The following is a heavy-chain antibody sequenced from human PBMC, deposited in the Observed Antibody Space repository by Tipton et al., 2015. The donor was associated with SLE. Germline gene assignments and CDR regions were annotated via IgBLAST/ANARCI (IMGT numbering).Heavy chain of an antibody. CDR3: TRETYYYASGN. Sequence: SLRLSCVASGFTFSEYSMNWVRQAPGKGLEWISYITGYSTTIYYADSVKGRFTISRDTARNSLYLQMNSLRAEDTAVYFCTRETYYYASGNWGQGTMVTVSS. CDR1: GFTFSEYS. V-gene: IGHV3-48*01. J-gene: IGHJ3*01. CDR2: ITGYSTTI. D-gene: IGHD3-10*01.